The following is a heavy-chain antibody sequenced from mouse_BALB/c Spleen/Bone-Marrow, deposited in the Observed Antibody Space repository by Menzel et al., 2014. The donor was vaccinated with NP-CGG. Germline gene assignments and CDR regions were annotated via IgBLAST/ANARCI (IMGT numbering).Heavy chain of an antibody. CDR2: INPSNGRT. V-gene: IGHV1S81*02. Sequence: VHLVESGAELVKPGASVKLSCKASGYTFTSCWMHWVKQRPGQGLEWIGEINPSNGRTNYNEKFKTKATLTVDKSSSTAYMQLSSLTSEDSAVYYCARNYGNTDYWGQGTTLTVSS. J-gene: IGHJ2*01. D-gene: IGHD2-1*01. CDR3: ARNYGNTDY. CDR1: GYTFTSCW.